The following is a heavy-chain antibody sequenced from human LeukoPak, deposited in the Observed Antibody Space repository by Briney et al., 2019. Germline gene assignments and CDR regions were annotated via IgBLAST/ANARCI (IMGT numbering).Heavy chain of an antibody. CDR2: INPNSGGT. CDR1: GYTFTGYY. J-gene: IGHJ5*02. D-gene: IGHD1-26*01. CDR3: ARPFEVGATPYNWFAP. Sequence: ASVKVSCKASGYTFTGYYMHWVRQAPGQGLEWMGRINPNSGGTNYAQKFQGRVTMTRDTSISTAYMELSRLRSDDTAVYYCARPFEVGATPYNWFAPWGQGTLVTVSS. V-gene: IGHV1-2*06.